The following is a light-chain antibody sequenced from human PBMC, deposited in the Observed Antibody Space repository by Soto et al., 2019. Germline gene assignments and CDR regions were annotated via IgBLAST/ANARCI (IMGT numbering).Light chain of an antibody. CDR1: QSVLYRSSNKSY. CDR3: QQYYTTPYT. V-gene: IGKV4-1*01. CDR2: WAS. J-gene: IGKJ2*01. Sequence: DIVMTQSPDFLAVSLGERATITCKSSQSVLYRSSNKSYLAWYQQRPGQPPTLLLNWASTRESGVPDRFIGSGSETDFTLPISSLQAGDEAIYHCQQYYTTPYTFGHGTTLEIK.